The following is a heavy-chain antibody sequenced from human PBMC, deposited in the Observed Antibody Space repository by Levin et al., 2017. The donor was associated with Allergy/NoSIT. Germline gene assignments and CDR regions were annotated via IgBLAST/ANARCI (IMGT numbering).Heavy chain of an antibody. CDR1: GFTFSNAW. CDR3: TTYSGYDANYYYYGMDV. V-gene: IGHV3-15*01. D-gene: IGHD5-12*01. Sequence: PGGSLRLSCAASGFTFSNAWMSWVRQAPGKGLEWVGRIKSKTDGGTTDYAAPVKGRFTISRDDSKNTLYLQMNSLKTEDTAVYYCTTYSGYDANYYYYGMDVWGQGTTVTVSS. CDR2: IKSKTDGGTT. J-gene: IGHJ6*02.